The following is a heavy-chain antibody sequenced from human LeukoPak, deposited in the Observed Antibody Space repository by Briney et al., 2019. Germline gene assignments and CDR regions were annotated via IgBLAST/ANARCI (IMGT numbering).Heavy chain of an antibody. Sequence: PGGSLRLSCAASGFTFSSYSMNWVRQAPGKGLEWVSYISGSRTTIYYADSVKGRFTISRDNAKNSLYLQMNSLRDEDTAVYYCAREGPGYSYGSSGYWGQGTLVTVSS. CDR2: ISGSRTTI. CDR3: AREGPGYSYGSSGY. J-gene: IGHJ4*02. V-gene: IGHV3-48*02. CDR1: GFTFSSYS. D-gene: IGHD5-18*01.